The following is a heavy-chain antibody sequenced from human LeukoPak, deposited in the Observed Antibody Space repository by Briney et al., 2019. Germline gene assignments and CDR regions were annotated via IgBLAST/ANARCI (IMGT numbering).Heavy chain of an antibody. V-gene: IGHV3-30*02. D-gene: IGHD1-26*01. J-gene: IGHJ4*02. CDR2: IRYDGGNK. CDR3: AKASNPYLGATTRAFDY. CDR1: GFTFSSYG. Sequence: GGSLRLSCAASGFTFSSYGMHWVRQAPGKGLEWVASIRYDGGNKYYADSVKGRFTISRDNSKNTLYLQMNSLRAEDTAVYYCAKASNPYLGATTRAFDYWGQGTLVTVSS.